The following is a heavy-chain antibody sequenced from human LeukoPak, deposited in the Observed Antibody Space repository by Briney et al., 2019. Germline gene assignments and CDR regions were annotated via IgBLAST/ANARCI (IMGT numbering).Heavy chain of an antibody. V-gene: IGHV3-43*01. Sequence: GGSLRLSCAASGFTFDDYTMHWVRQTPGKGLEWVSLISWDGGSTYYADSVKGRFTISRDNAKNTLYLQMNSLRAEDTAVYYCARASPQVFDYWGQGTLVTVSS. CDR3: ARASPQVFDY. CDR2: ISWDGGST. J-gene: IGHJ4*02. CDR1: GFTFDDYT.